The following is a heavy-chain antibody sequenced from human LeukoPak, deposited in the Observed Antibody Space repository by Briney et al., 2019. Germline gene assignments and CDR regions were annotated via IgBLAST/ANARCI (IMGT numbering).Heavy chain of an antibody. CDR3: AREISGRPDLDY. CDR1: GFTFSSYG. Sequence: GRSLRLSCAASGFTFSSYGMHWVRQAPGKGLEWVAFIRYDGSNKYYADSVKGRFTISRDNSKNTLYLQMNSLRAEDTAVYYCAREISGRPDLDYWGQGTLVTVSS. V-gene: IGHV3-33*08. J-gene: IGHJ4*02. D-gene: IGHD1-26*01. CDR2: IRYDGSNK.